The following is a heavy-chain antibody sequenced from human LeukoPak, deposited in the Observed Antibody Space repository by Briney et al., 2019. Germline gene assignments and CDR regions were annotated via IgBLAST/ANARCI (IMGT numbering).Heavy chain of an antibody. CDR1: GFTSSSYS. V-gene: IGHV3-21*01. J-gene: IGHJ5*02. D-gene: IGHD6-19*01. CDR3: ARGPVAGISRFDP. CDR2: ISSSSSYI. Sequence: GGSLRLSCADSGFTSSSYSMNWVRQAPGKELEWVSSISSSSSYIYYADSVKGRFTISRDNAKNSLYLQMNSLRAEDTAVYYCARGPVAGISRFDPWGQGTLVTVSS.